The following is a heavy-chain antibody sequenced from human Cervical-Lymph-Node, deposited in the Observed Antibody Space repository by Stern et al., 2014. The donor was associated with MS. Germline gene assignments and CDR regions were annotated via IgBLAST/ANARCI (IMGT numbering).Heavy chain of an antibody. D-gene: IGHD1-26*01. CDR2: IYHRGST. CDR1: GGSISSSNW. V-gene: IGHV4-4*02. J-gene: IGHJ4*02. Sequence: QVQLQESGPGLVKPSGTLSLTCAVSGGSISSSNWWRWVRQPPGKGLEWIGEIYHRGSTNYNPSLKSRVTLSVDKSKNQFSLKLSSATAADTAVYYCARLKWEQGAYFDHWGQGTLVTVSS. CDR3: ARLKWEQGAYFDH.